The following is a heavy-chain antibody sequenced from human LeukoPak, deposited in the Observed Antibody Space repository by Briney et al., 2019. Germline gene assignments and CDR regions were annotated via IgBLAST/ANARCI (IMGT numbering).Heavy chain of an antibody. CDR1: GFTFDGYT. CDR3: AKDGGGSSGYYRY. D-gene: IGHD3-22*01. J-gene: IGHJ4*02. V-gene: IGHV3-43*01. CDR2: ISWDGGST. Sequence: GGSLRLSCAASGFTFDGYTMHWVRQAPGKGLEWVSLISWDGGSTYYADSVKGRFTISRDNSKNSLYLQMNSLRTEDTALYYCAKDGGGSSGYYRYWGQGTLVTVSS.